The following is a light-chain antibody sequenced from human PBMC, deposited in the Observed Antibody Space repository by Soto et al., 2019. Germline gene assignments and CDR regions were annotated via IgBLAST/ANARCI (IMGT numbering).Light chain of an antibody. V-gene: IGLV2-14*03. CDR3: NAFGGGSTVV. CDR2: DVS. CDR1: SSDIGGYKY. J-gene: IGLJ3*02. Sequence: QSALTQPASVSGSPGQSLTISCTGTSSDIGGYKYVSWYQQHPGKAPKLIIYDVSDRPSGISHRFSGYKSGNTASLTISGLRAEDEADYYCNAFGGGSTVVFGGGTKVTVL.